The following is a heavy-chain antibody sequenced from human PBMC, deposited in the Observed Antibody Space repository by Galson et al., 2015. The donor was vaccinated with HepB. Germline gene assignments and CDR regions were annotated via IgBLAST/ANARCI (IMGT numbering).Heavy chain of an antibody. V-gene: IGHV1-69*06. CDR2: IIPMFDTA. CDR1: GGTFSSSV. CDR3: AATYYPDSSGHPPLFDYYYYGMDV. Sequence: SVKVSCKASGGTFSSSVISWVRQAPGQGLEWMGGIIPMFDTANYARRFQGRVTITADKSTSTVHMDLSSLRSDDTAVYYCAATYYPDSSGHPPLFDYYYYGMDVWGQETTVTVSS. D-gene: IGHD3-22*01. J-gene: IGHJ6*02.